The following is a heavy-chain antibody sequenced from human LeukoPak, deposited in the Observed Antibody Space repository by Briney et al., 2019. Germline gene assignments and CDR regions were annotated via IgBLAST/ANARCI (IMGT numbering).Heavy chain of an antibody. CDR1: GASISSYY. V-gene: IGHV4-4*07. D-gene: IGHD3-22*01. J-gene: IGHJ6*03. Sequence: PSETLSLTCTVSGASISSYYWSWIRQPAGKGLEWIGRIYTSGSTNYNPSLKSRVTISVDKSKDQFSLKLSSVTAADTAVYYCARDYYDSSGYYGRGGYYYMDVWGKGTTVTVSS. CDR2: IYTSGST. CDR3: ARDYYDSSGYYGRGGYYYMDV.